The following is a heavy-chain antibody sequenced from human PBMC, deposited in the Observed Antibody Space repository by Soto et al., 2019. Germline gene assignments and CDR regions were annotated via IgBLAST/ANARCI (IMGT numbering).Heavy chain of an antibody. V-gene: IGHV3-21*01. Sequence: EVQLVESGGGLVKPGGSLRLSCAASGFTFSSYSMNWVRQAPGKGLEWVSSISSSSSYIYYADSVKGRFTISRDNAXNXLXLQMNSLRAEDTAVYYCAREERMIVAEPDYYYGMDVWGQGTTVTVSS. CDR2: ISSSSSYI. CDR3: AREERMIVAEPDYYYGMDV. CDR1: GFTFSSYS. D-gene: IGHD3-22*01. J-gene: IGHJ6*02.